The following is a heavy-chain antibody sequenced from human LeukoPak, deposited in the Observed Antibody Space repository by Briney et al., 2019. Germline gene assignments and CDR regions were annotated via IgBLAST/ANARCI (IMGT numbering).Heavy chain of an antibody. Sequence: GGSLRLSCAASGFTFSSYGMHWVRQAPGKGLEWVAVISYDGSNKYYADSVKGRFTISRDNSKNTLYLQMNSLRAEDTAVYYCAKARYCSSTSCRAEYFQHWGQGTLVTVSS. D-gene: IGHD2-2*01. V-gene: IGHV3-30*18. CDR2: ISYDGSNK. CDR3: AKARYCSSTSCRAEYFQH. CDR1: GFTFSSYG. J-gene: IGHJ1*01.